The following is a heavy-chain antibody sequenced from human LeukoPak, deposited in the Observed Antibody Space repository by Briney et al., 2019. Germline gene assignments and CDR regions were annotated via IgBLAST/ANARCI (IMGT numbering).Heavy chain of an antibody. J-gene: IGHJ3*02. CDR3: AKTRDYYDSSGYYYDAFDI. Sequence: PGESLKISCKGSGYSFTSYWIGWVRQMPGKGLEWMGIIYPGDSDTRYSPSFQGQVTISADKSLSTAYLQWSSLKASDTAMYYCAKTRDYYDSSGYYYDAFDIWGQGTMVTVSS. D-gene: IGHD3-22*01. V-gene: IGHV5-51*01. CDR2: IYPGDSDT. CDR1: GYSFTSYW.